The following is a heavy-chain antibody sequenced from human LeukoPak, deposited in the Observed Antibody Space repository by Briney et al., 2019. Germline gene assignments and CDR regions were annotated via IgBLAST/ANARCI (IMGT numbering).Heavy chain of an antibody. CDR1: GGSISSGDYY. Sequence: SETLSLTCTVSGGSISSGDYYWSWIRQPPGKGLERIGYIYYSGSTYYNPSLKSRVTISVDTSKNQFSLKLSSVTAADTAVYYCARTFSGTDAFDIWGQGTMVTVSS. CDR2: IYYSGST. J-gene: IGHJ3*02. D-gene: IGHD3-10*01. CDR3: ARTFSGTDAFDI. V-gene: IGHV4-30-4*08.